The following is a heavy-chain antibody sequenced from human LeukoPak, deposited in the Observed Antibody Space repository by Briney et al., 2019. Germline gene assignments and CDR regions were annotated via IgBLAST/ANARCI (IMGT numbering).Heavy chain of an antibody. V-gene: IGHV4-59*01. J-gene: IGHJ3*02. CDR1: GGSISSYY. CDR2: IYYSGST. CDR3: ARANCSGGSCYPRGAFDI. Sequence: KPSKTLSLTCTVSGGSISSYYWSWIRQPPGKGLEWIGYIYYSGSTNYNPSLKSRVTISVDTSKNQFSLKLSSVTAADTAVYYCARANCSGGSCYPRGAFDIWGQGTMVTVSS. D-gene: IGHD2-15*01.